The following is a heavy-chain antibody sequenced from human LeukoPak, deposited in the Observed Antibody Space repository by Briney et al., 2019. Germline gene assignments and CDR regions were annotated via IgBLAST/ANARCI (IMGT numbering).Heavy chain of an antibody. D-gene: IGHD2-21*01. J-gene: IGHJ2*01. V-gene: IGHV4-39*01. CDR3: ASMGRIRRASNWYFDL. CDR2: IYYSGST. Sequence: SETLSLTCTVSGGSISSSSYYWGWIRQPPGKGLEWIGSIYYSGSTYYNPSLKSRVTISVDTSKNQFSLKLSSVTAADTAVYYCASMGRIRRASNWYFDLWGRGTLVTVSS. CDR1: GGSISSSSYY.